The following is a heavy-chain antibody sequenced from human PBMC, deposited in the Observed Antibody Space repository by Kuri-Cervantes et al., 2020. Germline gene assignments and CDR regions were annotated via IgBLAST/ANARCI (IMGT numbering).Heavy chain of an antibody. CDR1: GVSIRSSSYY. Sequence: GSLRLSCTVSGVSIRSSSYYWGWIRQPPGKGLEWIGSIYHSGSTYYNPSLKSRVTISVDTFKNQFSLKLSSVTAADTAVYNCARQTAAARTIDYWGQGTLVTVSS. J-gene: IGHJ4*02. D-gene: IGHD6-13*01. CDR3: ARQTAAARTIDY. V-gene: IGHV4-39*01. CDR2: IYHSGST.